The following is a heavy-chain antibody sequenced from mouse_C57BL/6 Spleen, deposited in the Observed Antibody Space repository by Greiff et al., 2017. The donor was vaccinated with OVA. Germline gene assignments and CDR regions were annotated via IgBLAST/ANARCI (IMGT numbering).Heavy chain of an antibody. CDR3: VRQYYGSSLWYFDV. CDR1: GFSFNTYA. CDR2: IRSKSNNYAT. Sequence: EVKLQESGGGLVQPKGSLKLSCAASGFSFNTYAMNWVRQAPGKGLEWVARIRSKSNNYATYYADSVKDRFTISRDDSESMLYLQMNNLKTEDTAMYYCVRQYYGSSLWYFDVWGTGTTVTVSS. D-gene: IGHD1-1*01. V-gene: IGHV10-1*01. J-gene: IGHJ1*03.